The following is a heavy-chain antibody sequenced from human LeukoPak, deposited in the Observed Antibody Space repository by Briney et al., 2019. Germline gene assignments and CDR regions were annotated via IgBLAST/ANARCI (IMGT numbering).Heavy chain of an antibody. V-gene: IGHV3-7*01. D-gene: IGHD1-7*01. CDR2: IKQDGSEQ. CDR1: GFTFSSYW. Sequence: GGSLRLSCAASGFTFSSYWMSWVRQAPGKGLEWVANIKQDGSEQYYVNSVKGRFIISRDSAENSLYLQMNSLRAEDTAVYYCARDDGNSGTLDYWGQGTLVSVSS. CDR3: ARDDGNSGTLDY. J-gene: IGHJ4*02.